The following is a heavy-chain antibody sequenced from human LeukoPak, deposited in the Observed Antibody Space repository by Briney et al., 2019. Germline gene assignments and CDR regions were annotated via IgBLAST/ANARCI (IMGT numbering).Heavy chain of an antibody. CDR3: ARAAYNSSPDY. D-gene: IGHD6-13*01. CDR2: IDPSSRSI. Sequence: GGSLRLSCAAPGFTFSNAWMTWVRQAPGKGLEWVSYIDPSSRSIYYADTVKGRFTISRDNAKSSLYLQMNSLTDEDTAVYYCARAAYNSSPDYWGRGTLVTVSS. V-gene: IGHV3-48*02. CDR1: GFTFSNAW. J-gene: IGHJ4*02.